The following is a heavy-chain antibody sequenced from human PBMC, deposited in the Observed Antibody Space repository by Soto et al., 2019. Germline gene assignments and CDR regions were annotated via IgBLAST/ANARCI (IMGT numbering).Heavy chain of an antibody. V-gene: IGHV3-23*01. J-gene: IGHJ6*03. D-gene: IGHD2-2*01. CDR1: GFTFSSYA. CDR3: AKGTDIVVVPAVPYYYYYYMDV. Sequence: GGSLRLSCAASGFTFSSYAMSWVRQAPGKGLEWITAISGSGGSTYYADSVKGRFTISGDNSKNTLYLQMNSLRAEDTAVYYCAKGTDIVVVPAVPYYYYYYMDVWGKGTTVTVSS. CDR2: ISGSGGST.